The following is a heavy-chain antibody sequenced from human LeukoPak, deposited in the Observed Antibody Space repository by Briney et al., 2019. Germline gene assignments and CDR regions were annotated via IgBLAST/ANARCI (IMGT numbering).Heavy chain of an antibody. Sequence: GASVKVSCKASGYTFTSYGISWVRQAPGQGLEWMGWISAYNGNTNYAQKLQGRVTMTTDTSTSTAYMELRSLRSDDTAVYYCARVGPRITMIVVVIENYGMDVWGQGTTVTVSS. CDR3: ARVGPRITMIVVVIENYGMDV. V-gene: IGHV1-18*01. CDR2: ISAYNGNT. CDR1: GYTFTSYG. D-gene: IGHD3-22*01. J-gene: IGHJ6*02.